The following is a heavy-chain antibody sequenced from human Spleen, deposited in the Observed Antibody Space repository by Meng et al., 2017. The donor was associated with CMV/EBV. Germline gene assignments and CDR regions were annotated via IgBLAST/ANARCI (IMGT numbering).Heavy chain of an antibody. CDR3: ARTSIAVAGSIDC. CDR2: IIPIFGTA. D-gene: IGHD6-19*01. CDR1: GGTFSSYA. Sequence: SVKVSCKASGGTFSSYAISWVRQAPGQGLEWMGGIIPIFGTANYAQKFQGRVTITTDESTSTAYMELSRVRSDDTAVYYCARTSIAVAGSIDCWGQGTLVTVSS. J-gene: IGHJ4*02. V-gene: IGHV1-69*05.